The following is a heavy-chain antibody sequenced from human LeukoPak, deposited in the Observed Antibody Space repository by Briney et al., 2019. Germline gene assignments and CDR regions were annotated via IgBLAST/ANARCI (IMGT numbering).Heavy chain of an antibody. D-gene: IGHD3-10*01. CDR2: IIPIFGIA. Sequence: ASVKVSCKASGGTFSSYAISWVRQAPGQGLEWMGRIIPIFGIANYAQKFQGRVTITADKSTSTAYMELSSLRSEDTAVYYCARAGPSIDYYGSGSGVLYYYYYGMDVWGQGTTVTVSS. CDR3: ARAGPSIDYYGSGSGVLYYYYYGMDV. CDR1: GGTFSSYA. J-gene: IGHJ6*02. V-gene: IGHV1-69*04.